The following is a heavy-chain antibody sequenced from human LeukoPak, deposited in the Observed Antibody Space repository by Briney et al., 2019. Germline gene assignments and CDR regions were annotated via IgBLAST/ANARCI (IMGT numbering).Heavy chain of an antibody. CDR2: ITGSGPYM. CDR3: VRDVGAVRGEVYFDY. CDR1: GFTLSTLA. Sequence: GGSLRLSCAASGFTLSTLAMHWVRLSPGKGLEWVSSITGSGPYMLYADSVKHRFTISRDNTKNLLYLEMNSLRAEDTAMYFCVRDVGAVRGEVYFDYWGQGTLVTVSS. J-gene: IGHJ4*02. D-gene: IGHD3-10*01. V-gene: IGHV3-21*06.